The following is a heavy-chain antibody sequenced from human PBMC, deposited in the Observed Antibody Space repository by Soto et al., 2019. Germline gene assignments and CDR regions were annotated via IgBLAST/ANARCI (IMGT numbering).Heavy chain of an antibody. Sequence: PGGSLRLSCAASGFTFSNYAMSWVRQAPGKGLEWVAVISGSSSIIHYADSVKGRFTISRDNSKNTLYLQMNSLRAEDTAVYYCANFLLGVTGPPYPFDYWGQGTLVTVSS. CDR3: ANFLLGVTGPPYPFDY. D-gene: IGHD2-21*02. CDR2: ISGSSSII. CDR1: GFTFSNYA. V-gene: IGHV3-23*01. J-gene: IGHJ4*02.